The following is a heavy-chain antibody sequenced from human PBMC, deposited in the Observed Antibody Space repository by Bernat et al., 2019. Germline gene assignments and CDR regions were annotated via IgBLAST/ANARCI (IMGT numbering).Heavy chain of an antibody. CDR1: GLPSSSYT. CDR2: ISSSSSYI. CDR3: ARRDYYDSLFDY. V-gene: IGHV3-21*01. J-gene: IGHJ4*02. Sequence: EVQRVESGGGRVKPGGSLGLSGAASGLPSSSYTMTWVRQAPGKGRGWVSSISSSSSYIYYADSVKGRFTISRDNAKNSLYLQMNSLRAEDTAVYYCARRDYYDSLFDYWGQGTLVTVSS. D-gene: IGHD3-22*01.